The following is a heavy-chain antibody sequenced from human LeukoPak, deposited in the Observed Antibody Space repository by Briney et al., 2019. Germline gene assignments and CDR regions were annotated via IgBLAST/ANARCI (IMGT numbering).Heavy chain of an antibody. V-gene: IGHV3-23*01. Sequence: GGSLRLSCAASGFSFSNYAMSWVRQAPARGPEWVSSIGGGGETFYADSVKGRFTLSRDDSTNTVHLQLNNLRVEDTAIYYCAKANWVSNADAVWWGQGTQVTVSS. D-gene: IGHD1-1*01. J-gene: IGHJ4*02. CDR2: SIGGGGET. CDR1: GFSFSNYA. CDR3: AKANWVSNADAVW.